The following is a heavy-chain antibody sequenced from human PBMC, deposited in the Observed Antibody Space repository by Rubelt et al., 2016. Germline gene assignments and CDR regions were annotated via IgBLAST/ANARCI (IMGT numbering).Heavy chain of an antibody. D-gene: IGHD5-24*01. Sequence: QVQLVQSGAEVKKPGASVKVSCKASGYTFTSYGISWVRQAPGQGLEWMGWISAYNGNTNYAQKVKGRVTMTTDTSTSKAYMELRSLRSDDTAVYYCARRDGYNWDDAFDIWGQGTMVTVSS. J-gene: IGHJ3*02. CDR3: ARRDGYNWDDAFDI. CDR1: GYTFTSYG. CDR2: ISAYNGNT. V-gene: IGHV1-18*01.